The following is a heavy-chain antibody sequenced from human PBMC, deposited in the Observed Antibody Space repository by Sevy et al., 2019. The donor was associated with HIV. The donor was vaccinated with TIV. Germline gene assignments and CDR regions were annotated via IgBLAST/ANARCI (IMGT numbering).Heavy chain of an antibody. CDR1: GFTFGDYA. Sequence: GGSLRLSCTASGFTFGDYAMSWFRQAPGKGLEWVGFIRSKAYGGTTEYAASVKGRFTISRDDSKSIAYLQMNSLKTEDTAVYYGTRATREGKRLLWFGELQKDRFDYWGQGTLVTVSS. CDR2: IRSKAYGGTT. V-gene: IGHV3-49*03. CDR3: TRATREGKRLLWFGELQKDRFDY. J-gene: IGHJ4*02. D-gene: IGHD3-10*01.